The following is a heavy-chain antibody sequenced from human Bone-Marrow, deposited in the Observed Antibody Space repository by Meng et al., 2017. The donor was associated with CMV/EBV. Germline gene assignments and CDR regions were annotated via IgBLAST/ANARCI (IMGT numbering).Heavy chain of an antibody. V-gene: IGHV3-30*02. CDR1: GFTFSSYA. Sequence: GESLKISCAASGFTFSSYAMHWVRQAPGKGLEWVAFIRYDGSNKYYADSVKGRFTISRDNSKNTLYLQMNSLRAEDTAVYYCAKDHSYSSSWYFGYWGQGTLVTAPQ. CDR2: IRYDGSNK. J-gene: IGHJ4*02. D-gene: IGHD6-13*01. CDR3: AKDHSYSSSWYFGY.